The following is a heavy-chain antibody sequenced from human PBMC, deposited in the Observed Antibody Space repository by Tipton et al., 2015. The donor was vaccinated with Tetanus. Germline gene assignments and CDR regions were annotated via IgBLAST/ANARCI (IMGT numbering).Heavy chain of an antibody. Sequence: TLSLTCSVSGASISSSRYFWNWVRQYPGKGLEWIGYIYYSGDTYYNPSLESRVTISLDTSKNRFSLKLTSVTAADAAVYYCARPSTTVTPRAFDVWGQGTMVTVSS. CDR2: IYYSGDT. CDR1: GASISSSRYF. CDR3: ARPSTTVTPRAFDV. V-gene: IGHV4-31*03. D-gene: IGHD4-17*01. J-gene: IGHJ3*01.